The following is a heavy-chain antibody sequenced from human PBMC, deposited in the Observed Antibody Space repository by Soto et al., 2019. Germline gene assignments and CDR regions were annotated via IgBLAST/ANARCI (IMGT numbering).Heavy chain of an antibody. CDR3: AREVMFWSGYYHYYFAY. Sequence: GGSLRLSCAASGFTFSGYSLNWVRQAPGKGLEWVSSISSSSSYIYYADSMKGRFTISRDNAKNSLYLQMNSLRAEDTAVYYCAREVMFWSGYYHYYFAYWGQGTLVTVSS. CDR1: GFTFSGYS. D-gene: IGHD3-3*01. V-gene: IGHV3-21*01. CDR2: ISSSSSYI. J-gene: IGHJ4*02.